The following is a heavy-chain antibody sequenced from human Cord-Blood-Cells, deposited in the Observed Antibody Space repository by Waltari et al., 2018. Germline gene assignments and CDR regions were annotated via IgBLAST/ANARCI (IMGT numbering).Heavy chain of an antibody. J-gene: IGHJ6*03. CDR1: GGTFSSYA. CDR3: ARTYYDILTGYYYYYMDV. D-gene: IGHD3-9*01. Sequence: QVQLVQSGAEVKKPGSSVKVSCKASGGTFSSYAISWVRQAPGQGVEWMGGIIPSLGPANHGQKFQGRVTITADESTSTAYMELSSLRSEDTAVYYWARTYYDILTGYYYYYMDVWGKGTTVTVSS. V-gene: IGHV1-69*01. CDR2: IIPSLGPA.